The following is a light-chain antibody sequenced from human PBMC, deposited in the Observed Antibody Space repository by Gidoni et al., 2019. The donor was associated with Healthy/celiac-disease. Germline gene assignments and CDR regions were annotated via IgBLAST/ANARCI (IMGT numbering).Light chain of an antibody. CDR1: QSVSSSY. CDR3: QRYWSSPLT. CDR2: GAS. J-gene: IGKJ4*01. V-gene: IGKV3-20*01. Sequence: ELVLTPPSGTLSLSPAERSTLSSRASQSVSSSYLACYQQKPGQAPRLHIYGASSRATGLPHRFSGSGSGTDFTLTISRLEPEDFAVYYCQRYWSSPLTFGEXTKVEIK.